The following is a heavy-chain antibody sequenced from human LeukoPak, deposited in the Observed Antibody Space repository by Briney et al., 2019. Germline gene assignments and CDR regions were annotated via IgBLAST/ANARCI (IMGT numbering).Heavy chain of an antibody. CDR1: GFTFSSYS. D-gene: IGHD1-26*01. J-gene: IGHJ3*02. CDR3: ARDTGTYYISAFDI. CDR2: ITSRSSYI. V-gene: IGHV3-21*01. Sequence: GGSLRLSCAASGFTFSSYSMNWVRQAPGKGLEWVSSITSRSSYIYYADSVKGRFTISRDNAKNSLDLQMNSLRAEDTAVYYCARDTGTYYISAFDIWGQGTMVTASS.